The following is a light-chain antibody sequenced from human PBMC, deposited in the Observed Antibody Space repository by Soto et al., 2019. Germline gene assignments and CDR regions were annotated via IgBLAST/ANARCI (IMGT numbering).Light chain of an antibody. CDR3: QPYGDSRT. CDR2: GAS. J-gene: IGKJ1*01. V-gene: IGKV3-20*01. CDR1: QSISSNY. Sequence: EIVLTQSPGTLSLSPGERATLSCRASQSISSNYLAWYQQKPGQAPRLLIYGASSRATGIPDRFSGSGSGTDFTLTISRLEPEDFAVYSCQPYGDSRTFGQGTKVDIK.